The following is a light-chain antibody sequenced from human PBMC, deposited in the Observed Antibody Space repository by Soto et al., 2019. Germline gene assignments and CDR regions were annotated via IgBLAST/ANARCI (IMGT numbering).Light chain of an antibody. CDR1: QSLVSSHGSTF. CDR3: MQGTHWPVT. Sequence: DVVMTQSPLSLPVTLGQPASISCRSSQSLVSSHGSTFLNWFQQRPGQSPRRLIYQVSNRDSGVPDRFSGSGSGTDFTLKISRVEAEDVGVYYCMQGTHWPVTFGQGTKVDIK. J-gene: IGKJ1*01. CDR2: QVS. V-gene: IGKV2-30*01.